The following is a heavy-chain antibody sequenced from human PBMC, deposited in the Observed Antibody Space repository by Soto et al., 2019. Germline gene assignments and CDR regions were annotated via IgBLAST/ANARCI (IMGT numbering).Heavy chain of an antibody. CDR2: ISVSGGST. CDR1: GFTFCNYA. V-gene: IGHV3-23*01. D-gene: IGHD2-21*02. Sequence: QPGGSLRLSCAASGFTFCNYAMRWVRQAPGKGLEWVSGISVSGGSTYYADSVKGRFTISRDNSKNTLHLQMHSLRGEGTAVYYCAKGNCGGDCSTDYWGQGTLVTVS. CDR3: AKGNCGGDCSTDY. J-gene: IGHJ4*02.